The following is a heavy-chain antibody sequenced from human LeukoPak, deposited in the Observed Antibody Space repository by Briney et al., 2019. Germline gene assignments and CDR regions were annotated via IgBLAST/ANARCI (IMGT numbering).Heavy chain of an antibody. Sequence: PGGSLRLSCAASVFTFSSYGMHWVRQAPGKGLEWVAVIWYDGSDKYYADSVKGRFTISRDNSSNTLYLQMNSLRAEDTAVYYCPRVLRGFSESFFDLWGQGTMVTGSS. CDR1: VFTFSSYG. CDR2: IWYDGSDK. V-gene: IGHV3-33*01. J-gene: IGHJ3*01. CDR3: PRVLRGFSESFFDL. D-gene: IGHD1-26*01.